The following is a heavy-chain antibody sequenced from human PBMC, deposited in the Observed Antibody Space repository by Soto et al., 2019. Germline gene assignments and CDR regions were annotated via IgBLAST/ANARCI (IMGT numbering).Heavy chain of an antibody. Sequence: GGSLRLSCAASGFTFSSYAMSWVRQAPGKGLEWVSAISGSGGSTYYADSVKGRFTISRDNSKNTLYLQMNSLRAEDTAVYYCAKYFTMVQGVIIEAFYIWGQGTMVTVSS. CDR3: AKYFTMVQGVIIEAFYI. CDR2: ISGSGGST. V-gene: IGHV3-23*01. CDR1: GFTFSSYA. J-gene: IGHJ3*02. D-gene: IGHD3-10*01.